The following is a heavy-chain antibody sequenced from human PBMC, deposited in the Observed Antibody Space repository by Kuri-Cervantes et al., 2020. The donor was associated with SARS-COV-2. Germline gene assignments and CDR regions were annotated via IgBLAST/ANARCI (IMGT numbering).Heavy chain of an antibody. J-gene: IGHJ4*02. D-gene: IGHD6-19*01. CDR3: ARGVGSSGPPYYFDS. CDR1: GYSFTDYW. CDR2: IYPGDSDT. Sequence: GESLKISCEGSGYSFTDYWIGWVRQMPGKGLEWRGIIYPGDSDTRYGPSFQGQVTISADRPIIPAYLQWSSLKASDTAMYYCARGVGSSGPPYYFDSWGMGTLVTVSS. V-gene: IGHV5-51*04.